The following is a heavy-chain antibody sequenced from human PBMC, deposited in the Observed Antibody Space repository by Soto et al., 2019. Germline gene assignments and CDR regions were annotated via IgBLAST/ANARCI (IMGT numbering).Heavy chain of an antibody. CDR2: LWNDGTKE. J-gene: IGHJ2*01. D-gene: IGHD3-10*01. CDR1: GFTFSYYG. V-gene: IGHV3-33*03. CDR3: ARFSSGSYYGFVDL. Sequence: HLEESGGGVVQPGKSLRLSCEGSGFTFSYYGMHWVRQAPGKGLEWVALLWNDGTKEHYAASVKGRFTISRDNAKNTVFLQMDSLKAEDAAVYFCARFSSGSYYGFVDLWGRGTLVTVSS.